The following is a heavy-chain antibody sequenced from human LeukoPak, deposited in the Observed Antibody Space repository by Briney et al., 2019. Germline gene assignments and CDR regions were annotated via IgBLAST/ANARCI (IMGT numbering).Heavy chain of an antibody. CDR1: GGSISTYY. J-gene: IGHJ6*02. CDR2: VSYSGST. V-gene: IGHV4-59*01. Sequence: PSETLSLTCSVSGGSISTYYWSWIRQPPGKGPEWIGYVSYSGSTNYNPSLKSRVTISVDTSKNQFSLKLSSVTAADTAVYYCARTDDGNYYYGMDVWGQGTTVTVSS. CDR3: ARTDDGNYYYGMDV. D-gene: IGHD1-1*01.